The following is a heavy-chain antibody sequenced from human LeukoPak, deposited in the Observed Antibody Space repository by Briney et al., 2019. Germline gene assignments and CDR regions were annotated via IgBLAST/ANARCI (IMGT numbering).Heavy chain of an antibody. J-gene: IGHJ4*02. D-gene: IGHD3-9*01. CDR2: LYSGDTT. CDR3: ARRLLTGYYEF. CDR1: GFTFSNAW. Sequence: GGSLRLSCAASGFTFSNAWMSWVRQAPGKGLEWVSALYSGDTTYYANSVTGRFTISRDNSKNMLYLQMNSLRAEDTAVYYCARRLLTGYYEFWGQGTLVTVSS. V-gene: IGHV3-66*01.